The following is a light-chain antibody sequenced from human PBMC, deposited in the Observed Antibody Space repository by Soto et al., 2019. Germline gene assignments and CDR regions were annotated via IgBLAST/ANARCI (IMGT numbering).Light chain of an antibody. Sequence: EIVLTQSPGTLSLSPGERATLSCRASQSVSSSYLAWYQQKVGQAPRLLIYGASSRATGIPDRFSGGGSGTDFTLTISRLEPEDFAVHYCQQYDGSRSFGQGTKVEI. V-gene: IGKV3-20*01. CDR1: QSVSSSY. CDR2: GAS. CDR3: QQYDGSRS. J-gene: IGKJ1*01.